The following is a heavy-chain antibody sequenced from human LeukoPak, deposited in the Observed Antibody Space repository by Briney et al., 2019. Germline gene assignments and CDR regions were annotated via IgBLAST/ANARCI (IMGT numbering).Heavy chain of an antibody. V-gene: IGHV3-66*04. D-gene: IGHD3-9*01. Sequence: GGSLRLSCAASGFTFSSYEMNWVRQAPGKGLEWVSLIYSGGSTYYADSVKGRFTISRDNSKNTLYLQMNSLRAEDTAVYYCARHRGEYYDILTGYYKSGYYYYMDVWGKGTTVTISS. CDR2: IYSGGST. CDR1: GFTFSSYE. CDR3: ARHRGEYYDILTGYYKSGYYYYMDV. J-gene: IGHJ6*03.